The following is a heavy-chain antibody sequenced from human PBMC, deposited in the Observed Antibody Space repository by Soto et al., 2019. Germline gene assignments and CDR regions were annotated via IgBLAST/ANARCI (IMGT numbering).Heavy chain of an antibody. Sequence: EVQQMESGGGLVQPGGSLRLSCAASGFTFSSYSTNWVRQAPGKGLECVSDISSGGSTVYYADSVKGRFTISRDNAKNSVYLQMDSLRVEDTAVYYCSSDRPGRGGFSSTTCYAFDYWGQGTLVTVSS. D-gene: IGHD2-2*01. CDR3: SSDRPGRGGFSSTTCYAFDY. CDR2: ISSGGSTV. CDR1: GFTFSSYS. V-gene: IGHV3-48*01. J-gene: IGHJ4*02.